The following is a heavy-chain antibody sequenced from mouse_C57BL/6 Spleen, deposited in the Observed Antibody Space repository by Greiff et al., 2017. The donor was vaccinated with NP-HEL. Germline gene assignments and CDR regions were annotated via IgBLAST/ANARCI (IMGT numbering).Heavy chain of an antibody. V-gene: IGHV1-15*01. J-gene: IGHJ3*01. CDR1: GYTFTDYE. D-gene: IGHD6-2*01. CDR3: TFSGAWFAY. CDR2: IVPETGGT. Sequence: QVQLQQSGAELVRPGASVPLSCKASGYTFTDYEMHWVKQTPVHGLEWIGAIVPETGGTAYNQKFKGKAILTADKSSSTAYMELRSLTSEDSAVYYCTFSGAWFAYWGQGTLVTVSA.